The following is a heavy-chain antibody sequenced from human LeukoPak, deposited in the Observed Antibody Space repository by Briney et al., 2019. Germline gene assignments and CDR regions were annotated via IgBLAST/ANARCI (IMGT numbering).Heavy chain of an antibody. Sequence: SVKVSCKASGGTFSSYAISWVRQAPGQGLEWMGGIIPVFGTSNYAQKLQGRVTMTTDTSTSTAYMELRSLRSDDTAVYYCARDLSSGYHFDYWGQGTLVTVSS. CDR3: ARDLSSGYHFDY. V-gene: IGHV1-69*05. D-gene: IGHD3-22*01. J-gene: IGHJ4*02. CDR2: IIPVFGTS. CDR1: GGTFSSYA.